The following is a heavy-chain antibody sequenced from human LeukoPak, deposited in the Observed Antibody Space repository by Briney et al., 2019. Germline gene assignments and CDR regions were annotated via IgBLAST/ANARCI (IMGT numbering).Heavy chain of an antibody. D-gene: IGHD6-13*01. CDR2: ISAYNGNT. Sequence: ASVKVSGKASGYTFTSYGISWVRQAPGQGLEWMGWISAYNGNTNYAQKLQGRVTMTTDTSTSTAYMELRSLRSDDTAVYYCARDINHRYNSSWYHPGYWGQGTLVTVSS. CDR3: ARDINHRYNSSWYHPGY. J-gene: IGHJ4*02. V-gene: IGHV1-18*01. CDR1: GYTFTSYG.